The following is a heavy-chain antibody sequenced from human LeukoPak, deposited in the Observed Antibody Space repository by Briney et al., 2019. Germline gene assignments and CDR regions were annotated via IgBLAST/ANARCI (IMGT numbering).Heavy chain of an antibody. V-gene: IGHV3-30*04. CDR3: VKRNDILTGSTTYYFDS. Sequence: GGSLRLSCAASGFNFSNYAMHWVRQAPGKGLEWVAVISYEGNTRHYADSVKGRFTISRDNSNNTLYLQMNSLGAEDTAVYYCVKRNDILTGSTTYYFDSWGQGTLVTVSS. D-gene: IGHD3-9*01. CDR1: GFNFSNYA. CDR2: ISYEGNTR. J-gene: IGHJ4*02.